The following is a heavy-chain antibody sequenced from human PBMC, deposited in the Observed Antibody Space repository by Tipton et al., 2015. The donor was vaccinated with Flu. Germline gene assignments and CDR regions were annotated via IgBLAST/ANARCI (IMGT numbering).Heavy chain of an antibody. Sequence: VQLVQSGGGLVQPGGSLRLSCAASGFTFSSYWMSWVRQAPGKGLEWVANIKQDGSEKYYVDSVKGRFTISRDNAKNSLYLQMNSLRAEDTVVYYCARDALDSSRNFDYWGQGTLVTVSS. CDR1: GFTFSSYW. V-gene: IGHV3-7*01. J-gene: IGHJ4*02. CDR2: IKQDGSEK. D-gene: IGHD3-22*01. CDR3: ARDALDSSRNFDY.